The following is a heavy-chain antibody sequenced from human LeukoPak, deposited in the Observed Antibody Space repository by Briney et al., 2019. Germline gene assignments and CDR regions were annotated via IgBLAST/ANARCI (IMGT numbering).Heavy chain of an antibody. CDR3: ARTLVGADWGYYFDY. CDR1: GGSISSGDYY. CDR2: IYYSGST. J-gene: IGHJ4*02. Sequence: SETLSLTCTVSGGSISSGDYYWSWIRQPPGKGLEWIGYIYYSGSTYYNPSLKSRVTISVDTSKNQFSLKLSSVTAADTAVYYCARTLVGADWGYYFDYWGQGTLVTVSS. V-gene: IGHV4-30-4*01. D-gene: IGHD1-26*01.